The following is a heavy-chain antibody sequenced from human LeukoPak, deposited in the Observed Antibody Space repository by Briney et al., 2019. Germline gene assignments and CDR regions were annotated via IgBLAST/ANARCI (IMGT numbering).Heavy chain of an antibody. CDR1: GYIFTSYW. Sequence: GASLQISCKGSGYIFTSYWIGWVRQLPGKGLEWTGIIYPGDSDTKYSPSFQGQVTISADKSISTAYLQWSSLKASDTAMYCCARRVNYYDSSAYNYWGQGTLVTVSS. CDR2: IYPGDSDT. V-gene: IGHV5-51*01. CDR3: ARRVNYYDSSAYNY. J-gene: IGHJ4*02. D-gene: IGHD3-22*01.